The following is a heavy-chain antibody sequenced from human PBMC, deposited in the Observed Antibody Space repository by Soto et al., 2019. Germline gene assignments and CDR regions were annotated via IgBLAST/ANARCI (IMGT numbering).Heavy chain of an antibody. V-gene: IGHV4-34*01. CDR1: GGSFSGYY. D-gene: IGHD5-18*01. CDR3: ARGRTWIQLWFIDY. Sequence: QVQLQQWGAGLLKPSETLSLTCAVYGGSFSGYYWSWIRQPPGKGLEWIGEINHSGSTNYNPSLKSRFTISVDSSKIQFSLKLSSVTAAYTSVYYCARGRTWIQLWFIDYWGQGTLVTVSS. CDR2: INHSGST. J-gene: IGHJ4*02.